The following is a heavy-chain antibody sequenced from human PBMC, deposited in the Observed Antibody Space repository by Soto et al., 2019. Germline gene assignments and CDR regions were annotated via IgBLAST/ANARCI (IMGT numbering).Heavy chain of an antibody. CDR3: ARVHIVVVVAATYIWFDP. CDR1: GGSFSGYY. J-gene: IGHJ5*02. D-gene: IGHD2-15*01. V-gene: IGHV4-34*01. Sequence: SETLSLTCAVYGGSFSGYYWSWIRQPPWKGLEWIGSIYYSGSTYYNPSLKSRVTISVDTSKNQFSLKLSSVTAADTAVYYCARVHIVVVVAATYIWFDPWGQGTLVTVSS. CDR2: IYYSGST.